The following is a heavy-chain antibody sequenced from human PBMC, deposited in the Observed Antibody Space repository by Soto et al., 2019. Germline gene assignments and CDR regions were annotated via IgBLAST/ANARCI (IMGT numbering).Heavy chain of an antibody. CDR1: GGSIGNYY. J-gene: IGHJ5*01. V-gene: IGHV4-4*07. Sequence: QVLLQESGPGLVKPSETLSLTCTVSGGSIGNYYWTWLRQPAGKGLEWIGRIYTSGTTNYNPSLKSRVTMLIDPSRNQFSLRLSSVTAADPALYYCARQRTYSSAWFDYWGQGTLVTVSS. CDR2: IYTSGTT. CDR3: ARQRTYSSAWFDY. D-gene: IGHD6-19*01.